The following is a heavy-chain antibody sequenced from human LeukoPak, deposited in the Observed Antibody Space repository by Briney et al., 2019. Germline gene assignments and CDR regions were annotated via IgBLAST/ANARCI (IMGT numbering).Heavy chain of an antibody. V-gene: IGHV2-5*02. D-gene: IGHD3-10*01. J-gene: IGHJ3*02. CDR2: IYWDDDK. Sequence: SGPTLVNPTQTLTLTCTFSGFSLSTSGVGVGWIRQPPGKALEWLALIYWDDDKRYSPSLKSRLTITKDTSKNQVVLTLTNMDPVDTATYYCAHRLSPQFGSGNAFDIWGQGTMVTVSS. CDR1: GFSLSTSGVG. CDR3: AHRLSPQFGSGNAFDI.